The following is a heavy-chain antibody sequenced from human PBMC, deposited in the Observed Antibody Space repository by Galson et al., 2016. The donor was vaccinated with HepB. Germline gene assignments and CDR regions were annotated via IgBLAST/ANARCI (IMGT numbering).Heavy chain of an antibody. CDR1: GGSVSGYY. D-gene: IGHD2-21*01. V-gene: IGHV4-34*01. CDR3: ATGDNGFDY. J-gene: IGHJ3*01. Sequence: LSLTCGVYGGSVSGYYWSWIRQSPQKGLEWIGESNHSGSSRYNPSLKSRVTISVDTSKNQFSLKLSSVTAADTAVYYCATGDNGFDYWGHGTTATVSS. CDR2: SNHSGSS.